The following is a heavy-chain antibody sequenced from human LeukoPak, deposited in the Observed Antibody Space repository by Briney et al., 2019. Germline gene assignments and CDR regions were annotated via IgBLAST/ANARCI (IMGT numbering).Heavy chain of an antibody. CDR3: ARELERRFGMDV. J-gene: IGHJ6*02. CDR2: ISYDGSSK. CDR1: GFTFSNNP. D-gene: IGHD1-1*01. Sequence: PGGSLRLSCAASGFTFSNNPMHWVRRAPGKRLQWVAVISYDGSSKYYADSVKGRFTISRDNSKNTLYLQMNSLRAEDTAVYYCARELERRFGMDVWGQGTTVTVSS. V-gene: IGHV3-30*04.